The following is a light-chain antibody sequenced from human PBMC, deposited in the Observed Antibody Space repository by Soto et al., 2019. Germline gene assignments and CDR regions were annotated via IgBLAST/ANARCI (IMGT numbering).Light chain of an antibody. Sequence: QSALTQPASVSGSAGQSITISCSGTMRDVGAYNLVSWYQQHPGTAPKLIIYDVRNRPSGISSRFSGSRSGNTASLTISGFQSEDEGDYYCSAYTARSTLVFGGGTKLTVL. CDR3: SAYTARSTLV. J-gene: IGLJ3*02. V-gene: IGLV2-14*03. CDR2: DVR. CDR1: MRDVGAYNL.